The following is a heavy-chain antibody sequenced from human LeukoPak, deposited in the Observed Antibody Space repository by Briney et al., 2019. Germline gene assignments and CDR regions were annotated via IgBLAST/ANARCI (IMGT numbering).Heavy chain of an antibody. J-gene: IGHJ4*02. CDR3: AKDFEQNRYISSWLDY. V-gene: IGHV3-30*02. Sequence: GGSLRLSCAASGFTFRSYGMHWLRQAPGKGLEWVAFIRYDGSHKYYADSVKGRFTISRDNSKNTLYLQMNNLRAEDTAVFYCAKDFEQNRYISSWLDYWGQGTLVTVSS. CDR2: IRYDGSHK. CDR1: GFTFRSYG. D-gene: IGHD6-13*01.